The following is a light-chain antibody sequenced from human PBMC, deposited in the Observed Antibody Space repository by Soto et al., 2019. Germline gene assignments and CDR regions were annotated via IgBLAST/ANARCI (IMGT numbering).Light chain of an antibody. V-gene: IGKV3-20*01. Sequence: EIVLTQSPGTLSLSPGERATLSCRASQSVSATYLAWYQQKPGQAPRLLIYGASNRATGIPDRFTGSGSGTDFPLTISRLESEDFAVYFCQQYVSSPMYTFGQGTNLEIK. CDR1: QSVSATY. CDR2: GAS. CDR3: QQYVSSPMYT. J-gene: IGKJ2*01.